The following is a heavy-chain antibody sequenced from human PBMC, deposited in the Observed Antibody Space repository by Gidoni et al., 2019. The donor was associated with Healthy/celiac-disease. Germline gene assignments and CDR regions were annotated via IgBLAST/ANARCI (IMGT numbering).Heavy chain of an antibody. Sequence: EVQLVESGGGLVQPGRSLRLSCAASGFTFDDYAMHWVRQAPGKGLEWVSGISWNSGSIGYADSVKGRFTISRDNAKNSLYLQMNSLRAEDTALYYCAKAGGYGDYPPGGFVYWGQGTLVTVSS. CDR3: AKAGGYGDYPPGGFVY. CDR2: ISWNSGSI. CDR1: GFTFDDYA. V-gene: IGHV3-9*01. J-gene: IGHJ4*02. D-gene: IGHD4-17*01.